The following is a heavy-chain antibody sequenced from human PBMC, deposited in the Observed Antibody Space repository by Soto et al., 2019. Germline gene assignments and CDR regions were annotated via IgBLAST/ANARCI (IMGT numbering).Heavy chain of an antibody. CDR2: ISYDGSNK. Sequence: GGSLRLSCAASGFTFSSYGMHWVRQTPGKGLEWVAVISYDGSNKYYADSVKGRFTISRDNSKNTLYLQMNSLRAEDTAVYYCAKEGFGLWFALDYWGQGTLVTVSS. D-gene: IGHD3-10*01. CDR1: GFTFSSYG. CDR3: AKEGFGLWFALDY. J-gene: IGHJ4*02. V-gene: IGHV3-30*18.